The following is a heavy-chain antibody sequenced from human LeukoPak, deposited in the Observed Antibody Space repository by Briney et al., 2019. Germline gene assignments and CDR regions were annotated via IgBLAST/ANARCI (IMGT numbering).Heavy chain of an antibody. CDR1: GFTFSSYA. D-gene: IGHD3-10*01. Sequence: PGRSLRLSCAASGFTFSSYAMHWVRQAPGKGLEWVAVISYDGGNKYYADSVKGRFTISRDNSKNTLYLQMNSLRAEDTAVYYCAKEGTAYYYYYYMDVWGKGTTVTVSS. CDR2: ISYDGGNK. V-gene: IGHV3-30*01. CDR3: AKEGTAYYYYYYMDV. J-gene: IGHJ6*03.